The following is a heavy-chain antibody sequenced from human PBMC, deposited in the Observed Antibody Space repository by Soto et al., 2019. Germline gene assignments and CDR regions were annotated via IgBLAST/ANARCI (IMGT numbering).Heavy chain of an antibody. CDR2: VYYSGST. CDR3: ARRYAGNFDY. CDR1: GGSISSYY. V-gene: IGHV4-59*01. D-gene: IGHD2-8*01. Sequence: SETLSLTCTVSGGSISSYYWSWIRQPPGKGLEWIGYVYYSGSTNYNPSLKSRVTISVDTSKNQFSLKLSSVTAADTAVYYCARRYAGNFDYWGQGTLVTVSS. J-gene: IGHJ4*02.